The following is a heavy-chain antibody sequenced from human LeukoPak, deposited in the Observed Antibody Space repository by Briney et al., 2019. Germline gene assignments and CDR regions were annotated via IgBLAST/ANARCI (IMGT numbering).Heavy chain of an antibody. J-gene: IGHJ6*02. D-gene: IGHD3-9*01. V-gene: IGHV1-8*01. CDR2: MDPNSGNT. Sequence: GASVKVSCKASGYTFTSYDINWVRQATGQGLEWMGWMDPNSGNTGYAQKFQGRVTMTRNTSISTAYMELSSLRSEDTGVYYCARRGSPDIRYFDWLPRLGMDVWGQGTTVTVSS. CDR3: ARRGSPDIRYFDWLPRLGMDV. CDR1: GYTFTSYD.